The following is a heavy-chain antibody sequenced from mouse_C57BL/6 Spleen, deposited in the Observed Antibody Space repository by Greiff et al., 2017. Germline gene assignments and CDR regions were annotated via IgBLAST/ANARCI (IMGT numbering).Heavy chain of an antibody. CDR3: ARRYYGNRYYAMDY. CDR2: ISSGSSTI. D-gene: IGHD2-1*01. Sequence: DVQLVESGGGLVKPGGSLKLSCAASGFTFSDYGMHWVRQAPEKGLEWVAYISSGSSTIYYADTVKGRFTISRDNAKNTLFLQMTSLRSEDTAMYYCARRYYGNRYYAMDYWGQGTSVTVSS. V-gene: IGHV5-17*01. J-gene: IGHJ4*01. CDR1: GFTFSDYG.